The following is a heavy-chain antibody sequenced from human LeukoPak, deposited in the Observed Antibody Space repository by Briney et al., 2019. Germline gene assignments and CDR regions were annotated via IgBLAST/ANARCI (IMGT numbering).Heavy chain of an antibody. CDR3: ARGLYKYDNSGYSCDY. Sequence: GASVKVSCKASGYTFTSYDINWVRQATGRGLEWMGWMNPNSGNTGYAQNFQGRVTMTRNTSINAAYMELRSLRSEDTAVYYCARGLYKYDNSGYSCDYWGQGTLITVSS. J-gene: IGHJ4*02. CDR1: GYTFTSYD. CDR2: MNPNSGNT. V-gene: IGHV1-8*01. D-gene: IGHD3-22*01.